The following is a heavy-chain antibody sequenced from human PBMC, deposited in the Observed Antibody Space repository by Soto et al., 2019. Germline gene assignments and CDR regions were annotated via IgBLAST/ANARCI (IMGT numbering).Heavy chain of an antibody. Sequence: QLQLRESGSGLVKPSQTLSLTCAVSGGSISSGAFSWSWIRRPPGKSLEWIGYIFHTGTTQYNPSLKGRVIISVDRSKNRFSLRLYSVTAADTAVYYCARVLMVFDVPTYCDSWGQGTLVTVSS. V-gene: IGHV4-30-2*01. J-gene: IGHJ4*02. D-gene: IGHD2-8*01. CDR2: IFHTGTT. CDR3: ARVLMVFDVPTYCDS. CDR1: GGSISSGAFS.